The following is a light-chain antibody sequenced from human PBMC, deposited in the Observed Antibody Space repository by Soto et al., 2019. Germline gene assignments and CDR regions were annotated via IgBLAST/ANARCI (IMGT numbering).Light chain of an antibody. CDR2: AAS. Sequence: THMNISPASLSLHQQDSVTIAWRASQGSRNDLGWYQQKPGKAPKVLIYAASSAQTGVPARFSGSGSGTDFTLTISSLEPEDFARYYCPLSGNYPWPFGQRGKADIK. J-gene: IGKJ1*01. CDR3: PLSGNYPWP. CDR1: QGSRND. V-gene: IGKV1-6*01.